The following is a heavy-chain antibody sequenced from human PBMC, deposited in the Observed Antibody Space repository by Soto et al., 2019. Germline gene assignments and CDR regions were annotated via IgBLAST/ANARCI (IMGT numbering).Heavy chain of an antibody. Sequence: SETMSLTCTVAGGSISSSSYYWGWIRQPPGKGLEWIGSIYYSGSTYYNPSLKSRVTISVDTSKNQFSLKLSSVTAADTAVYYCGVFKDTYSSSWYVYGMDVWGQGTTVTVSS. V-gene: IGHV4-39*01. CDR1: GGSISSSSYY. D-gene: IGHD6-13*01. CDR3: GVFKDTYSSSWYVYGMDV. CDR2: IYYSGST. J-gene: IGHJ6*02.